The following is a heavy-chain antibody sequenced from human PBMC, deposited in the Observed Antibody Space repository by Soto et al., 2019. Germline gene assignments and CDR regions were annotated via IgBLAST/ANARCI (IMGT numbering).Heavy chain of an antibody. CDR2: INPSGGST. J-gene: IGHJ2*01. CDR1: GYTFTSYY. V-gene: IGHV1-46*01. CDR3: ARVWDSGYDLGWYFDL. D-gene: IGHD5-12*01. Sequence: ASVKVSCKASGYTFTSYYMHWVRQAPGQGLEWMGIINPSGGSTSYAQKFQGRVTMTRDTSTSTVYMELSSLRSEDTAVYYCARVWDSGYDLGWYFDLWGRGTLVTVSS.